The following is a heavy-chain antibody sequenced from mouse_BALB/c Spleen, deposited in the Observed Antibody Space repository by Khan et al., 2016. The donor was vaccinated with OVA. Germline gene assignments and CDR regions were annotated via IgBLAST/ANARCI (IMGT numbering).Heavy chain of an antibody. J-gene: IGHJ3*01. Sequence: QVQLKQSGAELARPGASVKMSCKASGYTFTSYTMHWVKQRPGQGLEWIGYINPSSSYPNYNQKFKDKATLTADKSSSTAYMQLSSLTSEDSAVYYCTREGAYYRPDGWFAYWGQGTLVTVSA. V-gene: IGHV1-4*01. CDR1: GYTFTSYT. D-gene: IGHD2-14*01. CDR3: TREGAYYRPDGWFAY. CDR2: INPSSSYP.